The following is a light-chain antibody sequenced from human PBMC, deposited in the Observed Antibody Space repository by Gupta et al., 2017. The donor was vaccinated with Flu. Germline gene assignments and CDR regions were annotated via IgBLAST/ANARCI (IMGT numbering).Light chain of an antibody. CDR1: SGSIANNY. Sequence: TLSCTRSSGSIANNYVQWYQQRPGSSPTTVIYEDNLRPSGVPDRFSGSIDSSSNSASLTITGLKTEDEADYYCQSYDSSNLYVAIGGGTKLTVL. V-gene: IGLV6-57*01. CDR2: EDN. CDR3: QSYDSSNLYVA. J-gene: IGLJ2*01.